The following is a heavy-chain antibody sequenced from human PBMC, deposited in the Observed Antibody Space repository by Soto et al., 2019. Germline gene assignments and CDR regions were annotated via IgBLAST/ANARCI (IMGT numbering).Heavy chain of an antibody. Sequence: QVQLQESGPGLVKPSETLSLTCTVSGGSVSSGSYYWSWIRQPPGKGLEWIGYIYYSGSTNYNPSLTSRVTISVDTYKNQFSLKLSSVTAADTAVYYCAKGYCSGGSCYGFDYWGQGTLVTVSS. D-gene: IGHD2-15*01. CDR2: IYYSGST. J-gene: IGHJ4*02. V-gene: IGHV4-61*01. CDR3: AKGYCSGGSCYGFDY. CDR1: GGSVSSGSYY.